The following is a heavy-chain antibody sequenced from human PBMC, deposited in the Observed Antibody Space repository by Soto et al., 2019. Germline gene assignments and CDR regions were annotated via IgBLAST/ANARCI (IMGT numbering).Heavy chain of an antibody. CDR1: GFTFSSYA. CDR3: AREKVVGWFDP. V-gene: IGHV3-30-3*01. Sequence: QVQLVESGGGVVQPGRSLRLSCAASGFTFSSYAMHWVRQAPGKGLEWVAVISYDGSNKYYADSVKGQFTISRDNSKNTLYLQMNSLRAEDTAVYYCAREKVVGWFDPWGQGTLVTVSS. CDR2: ISYDGSNK. J-gene: IGHJ5*02.